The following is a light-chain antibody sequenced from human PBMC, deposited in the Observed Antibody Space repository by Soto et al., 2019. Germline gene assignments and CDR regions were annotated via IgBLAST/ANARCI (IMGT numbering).Light chain of an antibody. CDR2: AAS. J-gene: IGKJ1*01. Sequence: DISMTPSPSSLSASVGDRVTITCRASQSISSYLNWYQQKPGKAPQLLIYAASSLQSGVPSRFSGSGSGTDFTLTISSLQPEDFATYYCQQSYNTPPTFGQGTKVDIK. CDR1: QSISSY. CDR3: QQSYNTPPT. V-gene: IGKV1-39*01.